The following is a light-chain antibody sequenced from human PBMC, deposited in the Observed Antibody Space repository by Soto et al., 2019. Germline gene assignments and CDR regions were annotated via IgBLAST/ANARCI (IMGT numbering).Light chain of an antibody. CDR2: EVS. J-gene: IGLJ1*01. CDR3: SSYTISSTYV. CDR1: STDVGGYNY. V-gene: IGLV2-14*01. Sequence: QSVLTQPASVSGSPGQSITISCTGTSTDVGGYNYVSWYQQHPGKAPKLIIYEVSDRPSGVSNRFSGSKSGNTASLTISGLQAEDEADYHCSSYTISSTYVFGTGTKVTVL.